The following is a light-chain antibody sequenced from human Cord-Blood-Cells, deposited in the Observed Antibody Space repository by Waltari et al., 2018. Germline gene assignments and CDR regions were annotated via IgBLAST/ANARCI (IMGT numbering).Light chain of an antibody. CDR3: CSYAGSYTWV. Sequence: QSALPQPRSVSGSPGQSVTIPCTGTSSDVGGYNYVSWYQQHPGKAPKLMIYDVSTRPSGVPDRFSGSKSGNTASLTISGLQAEDEADYYCCSYAGSYTWVFGGGTKLTVL. V-gene: IGLV2-11*01. CDR2: DVS. J-gene: IGLJ3*02. CDR1: SSDVGGYNY.